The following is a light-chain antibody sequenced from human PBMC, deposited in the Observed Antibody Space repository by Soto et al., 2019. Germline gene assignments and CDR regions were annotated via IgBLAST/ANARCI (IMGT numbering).Light chain of an antibody. CDR2: DAS. Sequence: EIVSTQSPATLSLSPGERATLSCRASQSVSSYLAWYQHKPGQAPRLLIYDASKRATGIPARFSGSGSGTEFTLTISSLEPEDFAVYYCQQRSNWPPTWTFGQGTRVEIK. J-gene: IGKJ1*01. CDR3: QQRSNWPPTWT. CDR1: QSVSSY. V-gene: IGKV3-11*01.